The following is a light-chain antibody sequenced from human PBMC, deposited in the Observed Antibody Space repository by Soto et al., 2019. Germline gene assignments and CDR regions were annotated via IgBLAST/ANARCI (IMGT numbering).Light chain of an antibody. CDR3: QQYGSWT. CDR2: GTS. V-gene: IGKV3-20*01. J-gene: IGKJ1*01. CDR1: QTIDSNT. Sequence: EIVLTQSPGTLSVSPGERATLSCRASQTIDSNTLAWYQQKPSQAPSLLIYGTSSRATGIPDRFSGSGSGTDFTLTISRLEPEDYTIYYCQQYGSWTFGQGTKVEIK.